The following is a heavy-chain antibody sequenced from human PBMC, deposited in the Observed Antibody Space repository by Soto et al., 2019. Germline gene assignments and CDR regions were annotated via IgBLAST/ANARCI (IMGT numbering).Heavy chain of an antibody. CDR2: IWYDGSNK. V-gene: IGHV3-33*01. Sequence: GGSLRLSCAASGFPFSSYGMHWVRQAPGKGLDWVAAIWYDGSNKDYADSVKGRFTISRDNSKNTLFLQMNNLRVDDTAVYYCASSINWGQGTLVTVSS. CDR3: ASSIN. J-gene: IGHJ4*02. CDR1: GFPFSSYG.